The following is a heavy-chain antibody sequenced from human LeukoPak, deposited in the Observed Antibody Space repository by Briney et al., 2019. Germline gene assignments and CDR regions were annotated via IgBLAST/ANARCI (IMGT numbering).Heavy chain of an antibody. D-gene: IGHD6-13*01. J-gene: IGHJ6*03. CDR1: GFTFSSYA. V-gene: IGHV3-30-3*01. Sequence: PGRSLRLSCAASGFTFSSYAMHWVRQAPGKGLEWVAVISYDGSNKYYADSVKGRFTISRDNSKNTLYLQMNSLRAEDTAVYYCAKDLGIAAARYLFYYYYYMDVWGKGTTVTVSS. CDR2: ISYDGSNK. CDR3: AKDLGIAAARYLFYYYYYMDV.